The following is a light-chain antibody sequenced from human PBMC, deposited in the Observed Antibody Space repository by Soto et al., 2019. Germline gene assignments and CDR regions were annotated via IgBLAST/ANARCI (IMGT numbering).Light chain of an antibody. Sequence: EIVLTQSPGTLSLSPGERATLSCRASESVSSSYLAWYQQKPGQAPRLLIYGASSGATSIPDRFSGSGSGTDFTLTISRLEPEDFAVYYCQQYGSSPYTFGQGTKLEIK. V-gene: IGKV3-20*01. CDR3: QQYGSSPYT. CDR1: ESVSSSY. CDR2: GAS. J-gene: IGKJ2*01.